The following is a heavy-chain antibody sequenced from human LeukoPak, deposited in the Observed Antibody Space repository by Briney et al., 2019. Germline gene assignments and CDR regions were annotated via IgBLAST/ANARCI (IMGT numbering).Heavy chain of an antibody. CDR2: MNPNSGNT. Sequence: ASVKVSCKASGYTFTSYDINWVRQATGQGLEWMGWMNPNSGNTGYAEKFQGGVTMTRNTSISTAYMELSSLRSEDTAVYYCASSEDVTGTDAFDIWGQGTMVTVSS. V-gene: IGHV1-8*01. J-gene: IGHJ3*02. D-gene: IGHD1-20*01. CDR3: ASSEDVTGTDAFDI. CDR1: GYTFTSYD.